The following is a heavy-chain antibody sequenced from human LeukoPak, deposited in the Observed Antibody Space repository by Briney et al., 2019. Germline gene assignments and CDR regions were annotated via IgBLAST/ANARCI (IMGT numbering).Heavy chain of an antibody. CDR2: MGPRNGYT. J-gene: IGHJ4*02. CDR3: ARGWISGAVSEHYFEN. D-gene: IGHD5/OR15-5a*01. V-gene: IGHV1-8*01. Sequence: GASVKVSCEASGYTFTSYDINWVRQAPGQGLEWMGWMGPRNGYTGSAQRFQGRITMTRDTSISTAYMELSSLTSDDTAVCYCARGWISGAVSEHYFENWGQGTLVTVSS. CDR1: GYTFTSYD.